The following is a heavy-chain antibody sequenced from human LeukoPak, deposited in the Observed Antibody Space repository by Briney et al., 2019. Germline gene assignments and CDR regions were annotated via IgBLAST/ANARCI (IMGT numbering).Heavy chain of an antibody. CDR3: VRVGQQLILWFDP. V-gene: IGHV1-18*01. Sequence: ASVKVSCKASGYTFTNYGIGWVRQAPGQGLEWMGWINTYNEETDYAQKFQGRVTMTTDSSTNTARMELRSLRSDDTAMYYCVRVGQQLILWFDPWGQGTLVTVSS. CDR2: INTYNEET. J-gene: IGHJ5*02. CDR1: GYTFTNYG. D-gene: IGHD6-13*01.